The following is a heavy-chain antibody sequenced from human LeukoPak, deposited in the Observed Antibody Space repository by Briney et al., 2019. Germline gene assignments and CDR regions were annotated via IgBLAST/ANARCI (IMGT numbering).Heavy chain of an antibody. D-gene: IGHD3-16*01. CDR2: IYYSGST. J-gene: IGHJ4*02. CDR1: GGSISSYY. Sequence: PSETLSLTCTVSGGSISSYYWSWLRQPPGKGLEWIGYIYYSGSTNYNPSLKSRVTISVDTSKNQFSLKLSSVTAADTAVYYCARGLYTSYWGQGTLITVSS. CDR3: ARGLYTSY. V-gene: IGHV4-59*01.